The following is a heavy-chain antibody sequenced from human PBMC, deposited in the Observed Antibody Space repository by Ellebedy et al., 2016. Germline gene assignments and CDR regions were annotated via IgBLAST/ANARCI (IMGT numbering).Heavy chain of an antibody. J-gene: IGHJ3*02. Sequence: GESLKISCAASGFTLSRYWMHWLRQAPGKGLVWVSRIKGDGSHTVYADSVKGRFTISRDNSKNTLYLQMNSLRTEDTAVYYCARPLWFGELADAFDIWGQGTMVTVSS. V-gene: IGHV3-74*01. D-gene: IGHD3-10*01. CDR3: ARPLWFGELADAFDI. CDR2: IKGDGSHT. CDR1: GFTLSRYW.